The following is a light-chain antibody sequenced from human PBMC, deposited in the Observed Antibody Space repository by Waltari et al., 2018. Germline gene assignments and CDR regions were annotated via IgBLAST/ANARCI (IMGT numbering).Light chain of an antibody. CDR3: AAWDDSLNGRV. CDR1: SSNIGSNT. J-gene: IGLJ1*01. CDR2: SNN. V-gene: IGLV1-44*01. Sequence: QSVLTQPPSASGTPGQRVTISCSGSSSNIGSNTVNWYQQLPGTAPNLLIYSNNQRTSGVPDRVSGSKSGNSASLAISGLQSEDEADYYCAAWDDSLNGRVFGTGTKVTVL.